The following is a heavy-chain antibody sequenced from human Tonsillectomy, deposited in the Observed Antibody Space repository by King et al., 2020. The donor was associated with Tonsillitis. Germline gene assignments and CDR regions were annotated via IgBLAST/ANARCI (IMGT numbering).Heavy chain of an antibody. Sequence: VQLVESGGGVVQPGRSLRLSCAASGFTFSSYAMHWVRQAPGKGLERVAVISYDGSNKYYADSVKGRFTISRDNSKNTLYLQMNSLRAEDTAVYYCARGEGIAVAGTRGGENDDYWGQGTLVTVSS. CDR3: ARGEGIAVAGTRGGENDDY. D-gene: IGHD6-19*01. V-gene: IGHV3-30*04. CDR2: ISYDGSNK. J-gene: IGHJ4*02. CDR1: GFTFSSYA.